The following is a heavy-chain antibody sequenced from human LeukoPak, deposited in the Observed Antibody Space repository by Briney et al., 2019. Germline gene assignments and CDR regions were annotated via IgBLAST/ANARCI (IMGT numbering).Heavy chain of an antibody. D-gene: IGHD3-22*01. Sequence: PGGSLRLSCAASGFTFTNAWMNWVRQAPGKGLEWVGRIKSKTDGGTTDYAAPVKGRFTISGDNSKNTLYLHMDSLKTEDTAVYYCSTGDVIDDHWGQGTLVTVSS. V-gene: IGHV3-15*07. CDR2: IKSKTDGGTT. CDR1: GFTFTNAW. J-gene: IGHJ4*02. CDR3: STGDVIDDH.